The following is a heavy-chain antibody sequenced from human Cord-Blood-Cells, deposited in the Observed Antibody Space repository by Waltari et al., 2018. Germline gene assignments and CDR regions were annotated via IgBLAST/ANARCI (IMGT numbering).Heavy chain of an antibody. J-gene: IGHJ4*02. CDR2: INHSGST. CDR1: GGSFSGYY. D-gene: IGHD3-10*01. V-gene: IGHV4-34*01. Sequence: QVQLQQWGAGLLKPSETLSLTCAVYGGSFSGYYWSWIRQPPGKGLEWIGEINHSGSTNYNPSLKSRVTISVDTSKTQFSLKLSSVTAADTAVYYCARSPMVRGVIDYWGQGTLVTVSS. CDR3: ARSPMVRGVIDY.